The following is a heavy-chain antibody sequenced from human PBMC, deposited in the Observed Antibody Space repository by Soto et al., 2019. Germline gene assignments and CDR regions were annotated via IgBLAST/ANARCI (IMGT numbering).Heavy chain of an antibody. D-gene: IGHD6-19*01. CDR3: ARGFIAVAGTPYYFDY. Sequence: QVQLQQWGAGLLKPSETLSLTCAVYGGSFSGYYWSWIRQPPGKGLEWIGEINHSGSTNYNPSLKSRVTISVDTSKNQFSLKLSSVTAADTAVYYCARGFIAVAGTPYYFDYWGRGTLVTVSS. J-gene: IGHJ4*02. CDR1: GGSFSGYY. V-gene: IGHV4-34*01. CDR2: INHSGST.